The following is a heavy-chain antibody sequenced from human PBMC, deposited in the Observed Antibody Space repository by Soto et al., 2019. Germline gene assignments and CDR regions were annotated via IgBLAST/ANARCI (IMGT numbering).Heavy chain of an antibody. J-gene: IGHJ4*02. CDR3: AKGPVIIAAAGIFDY. D-gene: IGHD6-13*01. Sequence: PGGSLRLSCAASGFTFSSYGMSWVRQAPGKGLEWVSAISGSGGSTYYADSVKGRFTISRDNSKNTLYLQMNSLRAEDTAVYYCAKGPVIIAAAGIFDYWGQGTLVTVSS. V-gene: IGHV3-23*01. CDR2: ISGSGGST. CDR1: GFTFSSYG.